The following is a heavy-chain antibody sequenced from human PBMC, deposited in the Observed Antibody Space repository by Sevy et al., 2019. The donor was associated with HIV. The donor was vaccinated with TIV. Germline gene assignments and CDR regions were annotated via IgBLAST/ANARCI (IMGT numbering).Heavy chain of an antibody. J-gene: IGHJ5*02. CDR1: GFTFSSYW. V-gene: IGHV3-74*01. CDR3: ARDQMAGAGGFDP. Sequence: GGSLRLSCAASGFTFSSYWMHWVRQAPGKGLVWVSRINSDGSSTSYADSVKGRFTISRDNAKNTLYLQMNRLRAEDTAVYYCARDQMAGAGGFDPWGQGTLVTVSS. CDR2: INSDGSST. D-gene: IGHD3-10*01.